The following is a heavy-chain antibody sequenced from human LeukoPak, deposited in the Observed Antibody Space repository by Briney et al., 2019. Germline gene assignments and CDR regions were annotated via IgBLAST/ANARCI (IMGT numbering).Heavy chain of an antibody. CDR2: IIPIFGTA. D-gene: IGHD1-26*01. CDR3: ARGAGSYYYYYMDV. Sequence: SVTVSFKASGDTFISYAISWVRQAPGQGLEWMGGIIPIFGTANYPQKFQGRVTITTDESTSTAYMELSSLRSEDKAVYYCARGAGSYYYYYMDVWGKGTTVTVSS. V-gene: IGHV1-69*05. J-gene: IGHJ6*03. CDR1: GDTFISYA.